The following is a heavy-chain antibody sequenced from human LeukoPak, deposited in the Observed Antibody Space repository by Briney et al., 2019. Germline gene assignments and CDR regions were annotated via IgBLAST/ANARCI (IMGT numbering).Heavy chain of an antibody. CDR3: ARHPTRRDVYDHLDY. D-gene: IGHD5/OR15-5a*01. J-gene: IGHJ4*02. V-gene: IGHV4-39*01. Sequence: SETLSLTCTVSGGSISSGNYHWAWMRQPPGKGPEWIGSMFSSGSTYYNSSLKSGVTISVDTSKYQFSLKVTSVTAADTAVYYCARHPTRRDVYDHLDYWGQRTPVTVSS. CDR2: MFSSGST. CDR1: GGSISSGNYH.